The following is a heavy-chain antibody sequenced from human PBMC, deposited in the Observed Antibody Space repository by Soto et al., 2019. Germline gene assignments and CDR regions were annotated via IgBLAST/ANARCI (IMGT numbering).Heavy chain of an antibody. CDR1: GVPFGTFT. D-gene: IGHD1-1*01. CDR2: LSDNVGTT. V-gene: IGHV3-23*04. J-gene: IGHJ4*02. Sequence: EVQLVESGGGLVQPGGSLRLSCAVSGVPFGTFTMNWVRQAPGKGLEWVSGLSDNVGTTHYAYSVKGRFTISRDKSKKTLYLQMNNLRAEHTAVYYCAKHFIGGRLQSPFDLWGQGTLVTVSS. CDR3: AKHFIGGRLQSPFDL.